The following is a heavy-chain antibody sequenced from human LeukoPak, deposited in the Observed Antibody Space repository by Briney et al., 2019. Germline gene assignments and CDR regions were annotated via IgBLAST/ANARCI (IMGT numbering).Heavy chain of an antibody. D-gene: IGHD5-18*01. CDR3: AKSRGGYRSMDV. CDR2: ISGSGGST. Sequence: GGSLRLSCAASGFTFATYAMSWVRQAPGKGLEWVSAISGSGGSTYYADSVKGRFTISRDNSKNTLYLQMNSLRAEDTAVYYCAKSRGGYRSMDVWGQGTTVTVSS. CDR1: GFTFATYA. V-gene: IGHV3-23*01. J-gene: IGHJ6*02.